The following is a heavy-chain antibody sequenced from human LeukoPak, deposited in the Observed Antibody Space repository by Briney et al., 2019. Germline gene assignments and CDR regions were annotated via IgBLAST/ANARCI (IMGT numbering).Heavy chain of an antibody. CDR3: AVNTVTTGWFDP. V-gene: IGHV4-39*07. D-gene: IGHD4-17*01. CDR2: IYHSGST. Sequence: SETLSLTCTVSGGSISSSSYYWGWIRQPPGKGLEWIGYIYHSGSTYYNPSLKSRVTISVDRSKNQFSLKLSSVTAADTAVYYCAVNTVTTGWFDPWGQGTLVTVSS. J-gene: IGHJ5*02. CDR1: GGSISSSSYY.